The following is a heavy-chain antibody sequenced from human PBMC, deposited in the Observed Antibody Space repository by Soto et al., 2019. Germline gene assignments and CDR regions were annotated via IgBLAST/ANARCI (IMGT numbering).Heavy chain of an antibody. Sequence: EVHLLESGGGLVQPGGSLRLSCAAYGFTFSNYAMTWVRQAPGKGLEWVSVISGTGGGTNNADSAKGRFTTSRDNSKNTLYLQMNSLRAEDTAVYYCAKRAFYGSGIPNYYGMDVWGQGTAVSVS. D-gene: IGHD3-10*01. J-gene: IGHJ6*02. CDR2: ISGTGGGT. CDR3: AKRAFYGSGIPNYYGMDV. V-gene: IGHV3-23*01. CDR1: GFTFSNYA.